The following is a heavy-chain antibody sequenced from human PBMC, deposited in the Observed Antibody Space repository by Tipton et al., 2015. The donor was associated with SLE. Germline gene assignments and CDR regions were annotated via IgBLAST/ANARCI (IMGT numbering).Heavy chain of an antibody. D-gene: IGHD4-11*01. Sequence: TLSLTCTVSNGSIGSDYWTWIRQPPGKGLEWIGYKYYSGGTNSNPSLRSRVTISIDMSKYQFSLTLRSVTTADTAVYYCAREVDYTAGEGMDVWGQGTTATVS. J-gene: IGHJ6*02. CDR3: AREVDYTAGEGMDV. CDR2: KYYSGGT. CDR1: NGSIGSDY. V-gene: IGHV4-59*01.